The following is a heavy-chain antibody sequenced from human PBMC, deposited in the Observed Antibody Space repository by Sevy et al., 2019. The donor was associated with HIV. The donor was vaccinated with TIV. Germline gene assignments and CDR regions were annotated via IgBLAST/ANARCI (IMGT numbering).Heavy chain of an antibody. CDR1: GFTFSSYG. Sequence: GGSLRLSCAASGFTFSSYGMHWVRQAPGKGLEWVAVISYDGSNKYYADSVKGRFTISRDNSKNTLYLQMNSLRAEDTAVYYCAKDRDRKLYDSSGYYYYWGQGTLVTVSS. D-gene: IGHD3-22*01. CDR2: ISYDGSNK. V-gene: IGHV3-30*18. J-gene: IGHJ4*02. CDR3: AKDRDRKLYDSSGYYYY.